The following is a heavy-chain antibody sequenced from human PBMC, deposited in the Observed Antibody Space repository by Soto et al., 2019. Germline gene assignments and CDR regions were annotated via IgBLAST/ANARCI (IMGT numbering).Heavy chain of an antibody. J-gene: IGHJ3*02. CDR1: GYTFTSYG. V-gene: IGHV1-18*01. CDR3: ARGSSYDILTGYPTPGAFDI. D-gene: IGHD3-9*01. CDR2: ISAYNGNT. Sequence: QVQLVQSGAEVKKPGASVKVSCKASGYTFTSYGISWVRQAPGQGLEWMGWISAYNGNTNYAQKLQGRVTMTTDTSTSTDYMELRILRSDDTAVYYCARGSSYDILTGYPTPGAFDIWGQGTMVTVSS.